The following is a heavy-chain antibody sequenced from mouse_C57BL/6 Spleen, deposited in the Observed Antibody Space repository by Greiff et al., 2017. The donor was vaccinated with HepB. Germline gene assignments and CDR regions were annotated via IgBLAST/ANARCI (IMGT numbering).Heavy chain of an antibody. J-gene: IGHJ2*01. V-gene: IGHV1-52*01. CDR2: IDPSDSET. CDR3: ARNYGSSSGNYFDY. CDR1: GYTFTSYW. Sequence: QVQLQQPGAELVRPGSSVKLSCKASGYTFTSYWMHWVKQRPIQGLEWIGNIDPSDSETHYNQKFKDKATLTVDKSSSTAYMQLSSLTSEDSAVYYCARNYGSSSGNYFDYWGQGTTLTVSS. D-gene: IGHD1-1*01.